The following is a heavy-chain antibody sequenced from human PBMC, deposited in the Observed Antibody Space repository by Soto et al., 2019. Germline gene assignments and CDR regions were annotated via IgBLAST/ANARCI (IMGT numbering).Heavy chain of an antibody. D-gene: IGHD2-15*01. V-gene: IGHV2-5*02. CDR1: GFSLSTSGVG. J-gene: IGHJ4*02. Sequence: QITLKESGPPLVKPTQTLTLTCTFSGFSLSTSGVGVGWIRQPPGKALEWLALIYWDDDKRYSPSLKSRLTITKDTSTNQVVLTMTNMDPVDTATYYCARWKLGYCSGGSCLYSFDYWGQGTLVTVSS. CDR2: IYWDDDK. CDR3: ARWKLGYCSGGSCLYSFDY.